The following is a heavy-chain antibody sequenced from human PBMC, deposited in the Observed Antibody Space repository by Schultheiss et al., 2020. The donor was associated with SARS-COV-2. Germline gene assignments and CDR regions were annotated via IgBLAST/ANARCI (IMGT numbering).Heavy chain of an antibody. V-gene: IGHV3-21*01. CDR1: GFTFSSYS. Sequence: GGSLRLSCAASGFTFSSYSMNWVRQAPGKGLEWVSSISSSSSYIYYADSVKGRFTISRDNAKNSLYLQMNSLRAEDTAVYYCARSISIAAAEFDYWGRGTLVTVSS. J-gene: IGHJ4*02. CDR2: ISSSSSYI. CDR3: ARSISIAAAEFDY. D-gene: IGHD6-13*01.